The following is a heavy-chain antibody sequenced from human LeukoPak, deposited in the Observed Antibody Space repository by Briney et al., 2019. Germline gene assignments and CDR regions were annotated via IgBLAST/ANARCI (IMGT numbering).Heavy chain of an antibody. CDR3: ARDRSPGIAAAGIRY. D-gene: IGHD6-13*01. Sequence: ASVKVSCKASGYTFTGYYMHWVRQAPGQGLEWMGRISPNSGGTNYAQKFQGRVTMTRDTSISTAYMELSRLRSDDTAVYYCARDRSPGIAAAGIRYWGQGTLVTVS. V-gene: IGHV1-2*06. J-gene: IGHJ4*02. CDR1: GYTFTGYY. CDR2: ISPNSGGT.